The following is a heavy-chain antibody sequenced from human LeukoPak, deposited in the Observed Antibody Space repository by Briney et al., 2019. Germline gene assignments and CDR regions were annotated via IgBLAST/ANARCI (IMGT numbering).Heavy chain of an antibody. Sequence: GGSLRLSCAASGFTVSNNYMSWVCQAPGKGLEWVSVIYSGGGTYHADSVKGRFTISRDNSKNTLYLQMSSLRAEDTAVYYCVKITSVTGGDCWGQGTRLTVPA. CDR1: GFTVSNNY. V-gene: IGHV3-66*01. J-gene: IGHJ4*02. CDR3: VKITSVTGGDC. CDR2: IYSGGGT. D-gene: IGHD1-1*01.